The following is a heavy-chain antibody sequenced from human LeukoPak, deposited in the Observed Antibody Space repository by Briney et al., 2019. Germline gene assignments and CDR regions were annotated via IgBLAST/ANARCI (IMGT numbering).Heavy chain of an antibody. J-gene: IGHJ4*02. CDR1: GFTFSSYS. CDR3: ARVALRGGDLNY. D-gene: IGHD4-17*01. CDR2: ITSSSNYI. Sequence: PGGSLRLSCAASGFTFSSYSMNWVRQAPGKWLEWVSTITSSSNYIYYADSMKGRFTISRDNAKISLYLQMNSLTADDTAVYFCARVALRGGDLNYWGQGTLVTVSS. V-gene: IGHV3-21*01.